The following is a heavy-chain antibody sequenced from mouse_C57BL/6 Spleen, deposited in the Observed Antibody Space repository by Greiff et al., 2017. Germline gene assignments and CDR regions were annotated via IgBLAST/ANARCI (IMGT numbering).Heavy chain of an antibody. Sequence: VKLQQPGAELVKPGASVTLSCKASGYTFTSYWMHWVKQRPGQGLEWIGMIHPNSGSTNYNEKFKSKATLTVDKSSSTAYMQLSSLTSEDSAVYYCARRHSYFDYWGQGTTLTVSS. J-gene: IGHJ2*01. CDR3: ARRHSYFDY. D-gene: IGHD3-1*01. CDR1: GYTFTSYW. CDR2: IHPNSGST. V-gene: IGHV1-64*01.